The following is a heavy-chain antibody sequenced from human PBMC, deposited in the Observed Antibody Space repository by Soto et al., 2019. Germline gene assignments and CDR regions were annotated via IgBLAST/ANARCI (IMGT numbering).Heavy chain of an antibody. CDR3: AGEYYDILTGPAGYYYFDY. D-gene: IGHD3-9*01. V-gene: IGHV1-69*02. CDR1: GYTFTRYN. J-gene: IGHJ4*02. Sequence: SVKVSCKNPGYTFTRYNIHWVRQAPEQRLEWMGRIIPILGITNYAQKFQGRVTITADKSTSTAYMELSSLRSEDTAVYYCAGEYYDILTGPAGYYYFDYWGQGTLVTVSS. CDR2: IIPILGIT.